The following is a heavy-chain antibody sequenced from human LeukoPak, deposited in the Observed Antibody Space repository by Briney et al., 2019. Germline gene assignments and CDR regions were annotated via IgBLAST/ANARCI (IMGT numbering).Heavy chain of an antibody. CDR2: IKEDGSQK. CDR1: GFTFSTYA. V-gene: IGHV3-7*01. D-gene: IGHD3-16*01. J-gene: IGHJ4*02. Sequence: PGGSLRLSCAASGFTFSTYAMNWVRQAPGKGLEWVANIKEDGSQKYYVESVKGRFTVSRDNAKNSVYLQMSSLRDEDTAVYYCARGLNTSPGVDYWGQGTLVTVSS. CDR3: ARGLNTSPGVDY.